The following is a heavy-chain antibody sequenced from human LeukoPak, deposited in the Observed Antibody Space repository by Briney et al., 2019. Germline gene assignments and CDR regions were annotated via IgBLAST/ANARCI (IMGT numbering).Heavy chain of an antibody. V-gene: IGHV4-34*01. J-gene: IGHJ4*02. CDR1: GGSFSGYY. D-gene: IGHD3-3*01. CDR3: ARGRSGYDFWSGYYSSPNYFDY. Sequence: PSETLSLTCAVYGGSFSGYYWSWIRQPPGKGLEWIGEINHSGSTNYNPSLKSRVTISVDTSKNQFSLKLSSVTAADTAVYYCARGRSGYDFWSGYYSSPNYFDYWGQGTLVTVSS. CDR2: INHSGST.